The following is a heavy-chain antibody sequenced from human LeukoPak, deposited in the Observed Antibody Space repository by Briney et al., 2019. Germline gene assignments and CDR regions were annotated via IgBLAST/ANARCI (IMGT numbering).Heavy chain of an antibody. CDR1: GYTFTSYD. Sequence: ASVTVSCKASGYTFTSYDINWVRQATGQGLEWMGWMNPNSGNTGYAQKFQGRVTITADESTSTAYMELSSLRSEDTAVYYCARLDRITGTTALDYWGQGTLVTVSS. V-gene: IGHV1-8*01. J-gene: IGHJ4*02. CDR2: MNPNSGNT. D-gene: IGHD1-20*01. CDR3: ARLDRITGTTALDY.